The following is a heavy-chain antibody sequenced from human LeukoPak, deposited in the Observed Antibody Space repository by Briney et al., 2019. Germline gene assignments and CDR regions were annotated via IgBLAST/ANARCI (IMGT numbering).Heavy chain of an antibody. V-gene: IGHV4-59*01. J-gene: IGHJ4*02. Sequence: PSETLSLTCTVSGGSISSYYWSWIRQPPGKGLEWIGYIYYSGSTNYNPSLKSRVTISVDTSKNQFSLKLSSVTAADTAVYYCAYHNWNYGYYFDYWGQGTLATVSS. CDR3: AYHNWNYGYYFDY. D-gene: IGHD1-7*01. CDR2: IYYSGST. CDR1: GGSISSYY.